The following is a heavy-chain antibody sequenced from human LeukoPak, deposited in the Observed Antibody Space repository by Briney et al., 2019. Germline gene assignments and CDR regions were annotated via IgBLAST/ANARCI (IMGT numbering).Heavy chain of an antibody. Sequence: GGSLRLSCAASGFTFSSYGMHWVRQAPGKGLEWVAFIRYDGSNKYYADSVKGRFTISGDNSKNTLYLQMNSLRAEDTAVYYCARAGWLQYYYFDYWGQGTLVTVSS. J-gene: IGHJ4*02. CDR2: IRYDGSNK. CDR3: ARAGWLQYYYFDY. CDR1: GFTFSSYG. V-gene: IGHV3-30*02. D-gene: IGHD5-24*01.